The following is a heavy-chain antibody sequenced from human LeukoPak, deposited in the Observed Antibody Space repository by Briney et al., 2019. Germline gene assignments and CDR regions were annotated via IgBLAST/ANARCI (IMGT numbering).Heavy chain of an antibody. V-gene: IGHV3-30-3*01. J-gene: IGHJ4*02. CDR1: GFTFSSYA. CDR3: ARDIGSGSYTLSDY. Sequence: GGSLRLSCAASGFTFSSYAMHWVRQAPGKGLEWVAVISYDGSNKYYTDSVKGRFTISRDNSKNTLYLQMNSLRAEDTAVYYCARDIGSGSYTLSDYWGQGTLVTVSS. CDR2: ISYDGSNK. D-gene: IGHD3-10*01.